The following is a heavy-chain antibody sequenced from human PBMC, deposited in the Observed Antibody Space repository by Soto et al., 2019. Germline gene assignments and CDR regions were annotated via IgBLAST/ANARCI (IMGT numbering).Heavy chain of an antibody. V-gene: IGHV3-30*18. CDR3: AKGRGSYGGAYDY. CDR2: ISYDGSNK. CDR1: GFTFSSYG. D-gene: IGHD1-26*01. J-gene: IGHJ4*02. Sequence: GGSLRLSCAASGFTFSSYGMHWVRQAPGKGLEWVAVISYDGSNKYYADSVKGRFTISRDNSKNTLYLQMSSLRPEDTAVYYCAKGRGSYGGAYDYWGQGTPVTVSS.